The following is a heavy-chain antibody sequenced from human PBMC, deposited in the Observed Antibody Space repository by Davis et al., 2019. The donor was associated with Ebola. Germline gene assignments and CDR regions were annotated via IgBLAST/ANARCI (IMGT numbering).Heavy chain of an antibody. CDR1: GFKFDDYA. D-gene: IGHD3-22*01. CDR2: ISWNSYYM. V-gene: IGHV3-9*01. Sequence: SLKISCAASGFKFDDYAMHWVRRVPGKGLEWVSGISWNSYYMYYGDSVKGRFTISRDNAKNSVYLQMNSLRPEDTALYYCAKDVIYYYDSSGLWGQGTLVTVSS. CDR3: AKDVIYYYDSSGL. J-gene: IGHJ4*02.